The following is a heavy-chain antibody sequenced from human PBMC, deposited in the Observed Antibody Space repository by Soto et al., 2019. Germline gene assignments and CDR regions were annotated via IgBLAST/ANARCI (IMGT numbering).Heavy chain of an antibody. CDR3: ARRTFGTSRSFDI. J-gene: IGHJ3*02. CDR2: ISDGGDLT. V-gene: IGHV3-23*01. Sequence: GGSLGLSCAASGFAFSSHPMSWVRQAPERGLEWVSGISDGGDLTYNADSVKGRFTISRDNSKNTLFLQMNSLRAEDTAVYYCARRTFGTSRSFDIWGQGTMVTVSS. D-gene: IGHD3-16*01. CDR1: GFAFSSHP.